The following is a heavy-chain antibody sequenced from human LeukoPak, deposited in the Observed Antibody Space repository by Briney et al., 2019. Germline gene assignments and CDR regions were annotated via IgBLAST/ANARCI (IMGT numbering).Heavy chain of an antibody. CDR2: IKQDGSEK. J-gene: IGHJ4*02. D-gene: IGHD5-24*01. CDR3: ARDPVEMATSGHFDY. CDR1: GFTFSSYW. V-gene: IGHV3-7*01. Sequence: GGSLRLSCAASGFTFSSYWMSWVRQAPGKGLEWVANIKQDGSEKYYVDSVKGRFTISRDNAKNSLYLQMNSLRAEDTAVYYCARDPVEMATSGHFDYWGQGTLVTVSS.